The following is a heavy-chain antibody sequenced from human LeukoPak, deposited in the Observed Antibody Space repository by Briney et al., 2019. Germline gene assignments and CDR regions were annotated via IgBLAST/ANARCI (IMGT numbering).Heavy chain of an antibody. J-gene: IGHJ4*02. Sequence: GGSLRLSCAASGFTFSSCEMNWVRQAPGKGLEWVSYISSSGSTIYYADSVKGRFTISRDNSKNTLYLQMNSLRAEDTAVYYCAKDHYGDYGWGQGTLVTVSS. CDR3: AKDHYGDYG. CDR1: GFTFSSCE. D-gene: IGHD4-17*01. V-gene: IGHV3-48*03. CDR2: ISSSGSTI.